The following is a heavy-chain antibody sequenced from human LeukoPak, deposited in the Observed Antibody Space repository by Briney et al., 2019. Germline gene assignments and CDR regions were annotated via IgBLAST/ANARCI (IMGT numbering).Heavy chain of an antibody. CDR1: GFTFSTYC. D-gene: IGHD3-10*01. V-gene: IGHV3-7*01. J-gene: IGHJ4*02. CDR2: IKQDGREK. CDR3: ARGRPTNLAGIY. Sequence: PGGSLSLSCVASGFTFSTYCMNWVRQAPGNGLEWVANIKQDGREKYYVDSVKGRFTISRDNAKNSLYLQMDSLRAEDTAVYYCARGRPTNLAGIYWGQGTLVTVSS.